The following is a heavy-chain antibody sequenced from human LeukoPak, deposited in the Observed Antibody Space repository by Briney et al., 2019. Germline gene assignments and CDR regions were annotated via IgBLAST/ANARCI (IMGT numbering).Heavy chain of an antibody. CDR1: GGSFSGYY. CDR3: ARGRTETMIVVVITEFDY. D-gene: IGHD3-22*01. V-gene: IGHV4-34*01. Sequence: SQTLSLTCAVYGGSFSGYYWSWIRQPPGKGLEWIGEINHSGSTNYNPSLKSRVTISVDTSKNQFSLKLSSVTAADTAVYYCARGRTETMIVVVITEFDYWGQGTLVTVSS. J-gene: IGHJ4*02. CDR2: INHSGST.